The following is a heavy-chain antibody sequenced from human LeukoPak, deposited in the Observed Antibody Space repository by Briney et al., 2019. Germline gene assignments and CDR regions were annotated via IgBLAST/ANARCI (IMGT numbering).Heavy chain of an antibody. CDR2: ISGSGGST. D-gene: IGHD3-10*01. CDR3: AKPRLRGFGELLTADY. Sequence: GGSLRLSCAASGFTFDDYAMHWVRQAPGKGLEWVSAISGSGGSTYYADSVKGRFTISSDNSKNTLYLQMNSLRAEDTAVYYCAKPRLRGFGELLTADYWGQGTLVTVSS. J-gene: IGHJ4*02. V-gene: IGHV3-23*01. CDR1: GFTFDDYA.